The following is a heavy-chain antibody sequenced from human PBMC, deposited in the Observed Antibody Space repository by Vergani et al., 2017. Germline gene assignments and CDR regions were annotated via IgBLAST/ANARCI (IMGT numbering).Heavy chain of an antibody. V-gene: IGHV3-23*01. Sequence: EVQLLESGGGLVQPGGSLRLSCAASGFTFSSYAMSWVRQAPGKGLEWVSAISGSGGSTYYADSVKGRFTISRDNSKNTLYLQMNSLRAEDTAVYYCATARGDIVVVPAAPTPYFDYWGQGTLVTVSS. CDR3: ATARGDIVVVPAAPTPYFDY. D-gene: IGHD2-2*01. CDR2: ISGSGGST. J-gene: IGHJ4*02. CDR1: GFTFSSYA.